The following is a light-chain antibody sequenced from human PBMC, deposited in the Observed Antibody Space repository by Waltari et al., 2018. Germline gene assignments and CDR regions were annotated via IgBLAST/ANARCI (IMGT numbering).Light chain of an antibody. V-gene: IGKV3-15*01. CDR1: QSISNK. J-gene: IGKJ2*01. Sequence: DIVMTQSPATLSVSPGERAILSCRASQSISNKLSWYQQKPGQAPRLLIYDASTRATGIPATFSGSGSGTEFTLTISSLQSEDFVVYYCQQYNSWPYTFGQGTKLEIK. CDR3: QQYNSWPYT. CDR2: DAS.